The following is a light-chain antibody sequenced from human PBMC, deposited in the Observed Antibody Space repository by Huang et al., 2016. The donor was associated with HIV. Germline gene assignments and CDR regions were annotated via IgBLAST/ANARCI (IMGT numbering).Light chain of an antibody. J-gene: IGKJ4*01. V-gene: IGKV2-28*01. CDR3: MQDLQTPLT. CDR2: LGS. CDR1: QSLLHNNGYNY. Sequence: DIIMTQSPLSLPVTPGEPASISCRSSQSLLHNNGYNYLDWYVQKPGQSPQLLIYLGSNRASGVPDRFSGSGSGTDFTLKISRVEAEDVGVYYCMQDLQTPLTFGGGTKVEIK.